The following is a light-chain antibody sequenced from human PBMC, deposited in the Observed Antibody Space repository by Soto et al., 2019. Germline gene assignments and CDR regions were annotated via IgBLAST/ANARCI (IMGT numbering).Light chain of an antibody. CDR2: GAS. CDR1: QGISNW. J-gene: IGKJ4*01. Sequence: DIQMTQTPFSVSAFVGDRVTITCRASQGISNWLAWYQQQPGRAPKLLIYGASTLQSGVPSRFSGSGSGTYFTRTIGGLQPEDFATYFCQQGNSFPPLTFGGGTRVELK. V-gene: IGKV1-12*01. CDR3: QQGNSFPPLT.